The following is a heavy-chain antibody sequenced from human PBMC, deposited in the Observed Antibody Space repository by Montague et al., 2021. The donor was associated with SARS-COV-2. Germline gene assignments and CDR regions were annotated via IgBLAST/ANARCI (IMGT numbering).Heavy chain of an antibody. J-gene: IGHJ6*02. CDR1: GGSIGTYY. CDR3: ARVNYGDWGYYGLDV. CDR2: IYHTGST. D-gene: IGHD4-17*01. Sequence: SETLSLTCTVSGGSIGTYYWNWIRQPPGKGLEWLGYIYHTGSTKYSPSLKSRVTISMDTSRDQLSLRLKSVTAADTAVYYCARVNYGDWGYYGLDVWGQGTTVTVSS. V-gene: IGHV4-59*01.